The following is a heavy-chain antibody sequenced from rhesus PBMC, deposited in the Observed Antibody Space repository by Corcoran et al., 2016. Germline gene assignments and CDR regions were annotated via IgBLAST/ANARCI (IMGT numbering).Heavy chain of an antibody. CDR2: ISWSGGST. J-gene: IGHJ4*01. Sequence: EVQLVESGGGVVQPGGSLRLSCAASGFTFDDSAMHWVRQAPGRCLELVSGISWSGGSTYSADSVKGQFTISRDNAKNSLYLQMGSLRAEDTALYYCARGANWGSGGAYFDYWGQGVLVTVSS. CDR3: ARGANWGSGGAYFDY. CDR1: GFTFDDSA. D-gene: IGHD7-45*01. V-gene: IGHV3-201*01.